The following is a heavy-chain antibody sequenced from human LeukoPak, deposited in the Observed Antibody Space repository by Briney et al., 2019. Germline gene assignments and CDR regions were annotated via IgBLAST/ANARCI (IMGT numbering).Heavy chain of an antibody. CDR3: ARDLANPVVAAKEFYYYYYMDV. CDR2: IIPIFGTA. J-gene: IGHJ6*03. Sequence: GASVKVSCKASGGTFSSYDISWVRQAPGQGLEWMGRIIPIFGTANYAQKFQGRGTITTDESTSTAYMELSSLRSEDTAVYYCARDLANPVVAAKEFYYYYYMDVWGRGTTVTVSS. D-gene: IGHD2-15*01. V-gene: IGHV1-69*05. CDR1: GGTFSSYD.